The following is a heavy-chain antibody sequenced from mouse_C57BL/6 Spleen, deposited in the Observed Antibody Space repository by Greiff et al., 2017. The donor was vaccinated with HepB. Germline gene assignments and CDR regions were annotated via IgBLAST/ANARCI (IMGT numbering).Heavy chain of an antibody. CDR1: GYTFTDYN. CDR3: APIYYDYGGYYAMDY. V-gene: IGHV1-22*01. D-gene: IGHD2-4*01. Sequence: EVQLQQSGPELVKPGASVKMSCKASGYTFTDYNMHWVKQSHGKSLEWIGYINPNNGGTSYNQKFKGKATLTVNKSSSTAYMELRSLTSEDSAVYYCAPIYYDYGGYYAMDYWGQGTSVTVSS. CDR2: INPNNGGT. J-gene: IGHJ4*01.